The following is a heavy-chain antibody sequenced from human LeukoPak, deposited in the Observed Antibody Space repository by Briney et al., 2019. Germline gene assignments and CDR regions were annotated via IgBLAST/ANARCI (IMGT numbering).Heavy chain of an antibody. CDR1: GFTFSRYA. CDR2: ISAGGDNT. J-gene: IGHJ3*02. D-gene: IGHD2-21*02. CDR3: AKIFAYDRGDWPHDVFDI. V-gene: IGHV3-23*01. Sequence: GGSLRLSCAASGFTFSRYAMSWVRQAPGRGLEWVSAISAGGDNTYYADSMKGRFTISRDNSKNTLYLQITSLRAEDTAIYYCAKIFAYDRGDWPHDVFDIWGQGTIVIVSS.